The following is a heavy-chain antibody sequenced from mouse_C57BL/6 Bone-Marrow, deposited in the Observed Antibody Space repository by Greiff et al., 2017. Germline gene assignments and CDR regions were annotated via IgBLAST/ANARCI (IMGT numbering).Heavy chain of an antibody. CDR1: GYTFTSYG. CDR3: AREDPIYYDYDEAWFAY. CDR2: IYPRSGNP. Sequence: QVQLQQSGAELARPGASVKLSCKASGYTFTSYGISWVKQRTGQGLEWIGEIYPRSGNPYYNEKFKGKATLTDDKSSSTAYMELRSLTSEDSAVYFCAREDPIYYDYDEAWFAYWGQGTLVTVSA. V-gene: IGHV1-81*01. J-gene: IGHJ3*01. D-gene: IGHD2-4*01.